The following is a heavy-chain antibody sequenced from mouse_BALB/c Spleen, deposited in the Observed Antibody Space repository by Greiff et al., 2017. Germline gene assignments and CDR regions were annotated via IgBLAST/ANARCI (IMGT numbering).Heavy chain of an antibody. D-gene: IGHD2-4*01. CDR3: ARGSDYDAWFAY. CDR2: IDPANGNT. Sequence: VQLQQSGAELVKPGASVKLSCTASGFNIKDTYMHWVKQRPEQGLEWIGRIDPANGNTKYDPKFQGKATITADTSSNTAYLQLSSLTSEDTAVYYCARGSDYDAWFAYWGQGTLVTVSA. CDR1: GFNIKDTY. V-gene: IGHV14-3*02. J-gene: IGHJ3*01.